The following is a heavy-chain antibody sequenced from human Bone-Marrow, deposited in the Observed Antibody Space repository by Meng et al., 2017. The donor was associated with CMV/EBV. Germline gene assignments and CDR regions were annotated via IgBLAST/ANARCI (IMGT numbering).Heavy chain of an antibody. J-gene: IGHJ4*02. CDR3: ARGSSSIFDY. CDR1: GFTFGDYA. V-gene: IGHV3-21*01. CDR2: ISSSSSYI. D-gene: IGHD6-6*01. Sequence: GGSLRLSCTASGFTFGDYAMSWVRQAPGKGLEWVSSISSSSSYIYYADSVKGRFTISRDNAKNSLYLQMNSLRAEDTAVYYCARGSSSIFDYWGQGTLVTVSS.